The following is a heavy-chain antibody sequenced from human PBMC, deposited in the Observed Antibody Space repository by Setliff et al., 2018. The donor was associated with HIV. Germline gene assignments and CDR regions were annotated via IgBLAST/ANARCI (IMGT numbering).Heavy chain of an antibody. CDR1: GPSVSNTDYY. J-gene: IGHJ4*02. D-gene: IGHD3-3*01. CDR3: ARPSFGIGGGSIFDS. Sequence: SETLSLTCTVSGPSVSNTDYYWGWIRLPPGKGLEWIASIHHSGSTWYNPSLKSRVTISAGMSKNHFSLKLFSVTAADTAVYYCARPSFGIGGGSIFDSWGQGTVVTVSS. V-gene: IGHV4-39*02. CDR2: IHHSGST.